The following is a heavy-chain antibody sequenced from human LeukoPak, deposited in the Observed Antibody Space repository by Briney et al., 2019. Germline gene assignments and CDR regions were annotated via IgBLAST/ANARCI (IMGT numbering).Heavy chain of an antibody. CDR2: ISGSGGAT. CDR3: AKTGLYSSSSRWFDP. Sequence: GGSLRLSCAASGFTFNTYGMSWVRQALGKGLEWVSGISGSGGATYYADSVKGRFTISRDNSKNTLYLQMNSLRAEDTAVYYCAKTGLYSSSSRWFDPWGQGTLVTVSS. J-gene: IGHJ5*02. D-gene: IGHD6-13*01. CDR1: GFTFNTYG. V-gene: IGHV3-23*01.